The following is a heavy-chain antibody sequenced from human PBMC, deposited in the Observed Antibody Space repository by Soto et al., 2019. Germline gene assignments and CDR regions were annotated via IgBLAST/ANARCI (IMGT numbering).Heavy chain of an antibody. CDR2: INHSGST. CDR3: ARFRSSNCSGGSCYPNSRGFDY. D-gene: IGHD2-15*01. J-gene: IGHJ4*02. Sequence: PSETLSLTCAVYGGSFSGYYWSWIRQPPGKGLEWIGEINHSGSTNYNPSLKSRVTISVDTSKNQFSLKLSSVTAADTAVYYCARFRSSNCSGGSCYPNSRGFDYWGQGTLVTVSS. CDR1: GGSFSGYY. V-gene: IGHV4-34*01.